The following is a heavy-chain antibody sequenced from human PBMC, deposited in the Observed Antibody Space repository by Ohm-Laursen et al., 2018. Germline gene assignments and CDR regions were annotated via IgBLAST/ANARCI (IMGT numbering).Heavy chain of an antibody. J-gene: IGHJ6*02. Sequence: SLRLSCSASGFTFSDHHMDWIRQAPGKGLEWVSYISSSGSTIYYADSVKGRFTISRDNAKNSLYLQMNSLRAEDTAVYYCARCKQPRDYYGMDVWGQGTTVTVSS. D-gene: IGHD6-13*01. CDR3: ARCKQPRDYYGMDV. V-gene: IGHV3-11*01. CDR1: GFTFSDHH. CDR2: ISSSGSTI.